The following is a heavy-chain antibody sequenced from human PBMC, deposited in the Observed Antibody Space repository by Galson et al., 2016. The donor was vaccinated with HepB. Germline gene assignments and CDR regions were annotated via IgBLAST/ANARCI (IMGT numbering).Heavy chain of an antibody. CDR1: GFAFEEYA. J-gene: IGHJ6*02. D-gene: IGHD3-10*01. Sequence: SLRLSCAASGFAFEEYAMHWVCQVPGEGLEWVSGISWNSDSRGYADSVKGRFTVSRDNAKNSLHLDMNSLRPEDTAFYYCAKAQFYFRESAPLDVWGQGTTVIVSS. CDR2: ISWNSDSR. V-gene: IGHV3-9*01. CDR3: AKAQFYFRESAPLDV.